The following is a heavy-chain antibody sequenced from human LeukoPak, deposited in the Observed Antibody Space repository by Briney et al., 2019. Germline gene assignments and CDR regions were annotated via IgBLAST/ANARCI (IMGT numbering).Heavy chain of an antibody. V-gene: IGHV1-24*01. CDR2: YDPEDGAT. CDR3: ARERGDTAMANFDY. D-gene: IGHD5-18*01. J-gene: IGHJ4*02. Sequence: ASVKVSCKVSGYTLTEISMHWVRQAPGTGLEWMGGYDPEDGATIYAHKFQGRVTITADKSTSTAYMELSSLRSEDTAVYYCARERGDTAMANFDYWGQGTLVTVSS. CDR1: GYTLTEIS.